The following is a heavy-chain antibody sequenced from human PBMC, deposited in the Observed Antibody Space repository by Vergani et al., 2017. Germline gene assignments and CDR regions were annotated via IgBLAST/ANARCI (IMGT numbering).Heavy chain of an antibody. V-gene: IGHV3-11*04. CDR1: GFTFSNYT. Sequence: QVQLVESGGGLVKPGGSLRLSCAASGFTFSNYTLSWIRQAPGKGLEWVSNIISSGSTIYYADSLKGRFTISRDNAKNSLYLQMNSLRAEDTAVYYCARETGGPGYYDSSGYHDYWGQGTLVTVSS. CDR3: ARETGGPGYYDSSGYHDY. D-gene: IGHD3-22*01. CDR2: IISSGSTI. J-gene: IGHJ4*02.